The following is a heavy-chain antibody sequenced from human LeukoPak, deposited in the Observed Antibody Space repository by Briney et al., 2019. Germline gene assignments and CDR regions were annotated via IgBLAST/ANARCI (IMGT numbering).Heavy chain of an antibody. V-gene: IGHV1-69*04. J-gene: IGHJ4*02. Sequence: GASVKVSCKASGGTFSSYAISWVRQAPGQGLEWMGRIIPILGIANYAQKFQGRVTITADKSTSTAYMELSSLRSEDTAVYYCARDPSRSYYYDSSCYDYWGQGTLVTVSS. CDR3: ARDPSRSYYYDSSCYDY. CDR1: GGTFSSYA. CDR2: IIPILGIA. D-gene: IGHD3-22*01.